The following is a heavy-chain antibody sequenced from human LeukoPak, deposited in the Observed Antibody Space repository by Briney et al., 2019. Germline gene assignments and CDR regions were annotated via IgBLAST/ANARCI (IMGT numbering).Heavy chain of an antibody. CDR1: GGSISSSGYY. J-gene: IGHJ4*02. D-gene: IGHD3-3*01. Sequence: SETLSLTCTVSGGSISSSGYYWGWIRQPPGKGLEWIGSIYFSGSTYYNPSLKGRVTISVDTSKNQFSLKLSSVTAADTAVYYCASQYYDFWSGYYRDYWGQGTLVTVSS. V-gene: IGHV4-39*01. CDR2: IYFSGST. CDR3: ASQYYDFWSGYYRDY.